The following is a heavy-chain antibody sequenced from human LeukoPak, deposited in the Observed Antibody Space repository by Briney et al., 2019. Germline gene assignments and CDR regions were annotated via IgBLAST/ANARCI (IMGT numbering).Heavy chain of an antibody. CDR3: ARSFANTPAFDF. J-gene: IGHJ3*01. Sequence: ETLSLTSSVSGGSISTYYWSWIRQPPGKGLEWIGYIYYSGSTNYNPSLKSRVTISVDTSKNQFSLKLSSVTAADTAVYYCARSFANTPAFDFWGQGTMVTVSS. CDR1: GGSISTYY. CDR2: IYYSGST. V-gene: IGHV4-59*08.